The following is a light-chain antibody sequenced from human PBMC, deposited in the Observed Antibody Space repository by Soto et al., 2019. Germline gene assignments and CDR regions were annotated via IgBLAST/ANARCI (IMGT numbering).Light chain of an antibody. CDR2: EVT. Sequence: QSVLTQPPSASGSPGQSVTISCTGTSSDIGAYIYVSWYQQHPGKAPKLMIYEVTKRPSGVPDRVSASKSGNTASLTVSGLRAEDEADYYCSSYAGSNNFVFGSGTKLTVL. CDR3: SSYAGSNNFV. V-gene: IGLV2-8*01. J-gene: IGLJ1*01. CDR1: SSDIGAYIY.